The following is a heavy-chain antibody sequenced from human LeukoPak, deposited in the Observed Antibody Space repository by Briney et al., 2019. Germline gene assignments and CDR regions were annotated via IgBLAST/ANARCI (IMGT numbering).Heavy chain of an antibody. J-gene: IGHJ5*02. V-gene: IGHV1-69*01. CDR1: GGNFSSYA. D-gene: IGHD3-22*01. CDR3: ARKYYYDSSGYYDP. CDR2: IIPIFGTA. Sequence: SVKVSCKASGGNFSSYAISWVRQAPGQGLEWMGGIIPIFGTANYAQKFQGRVTITADESTSTAYMELSSLRSEDTAVYYCARKYYYDSSGYYDPWGQGTLVTVSS.